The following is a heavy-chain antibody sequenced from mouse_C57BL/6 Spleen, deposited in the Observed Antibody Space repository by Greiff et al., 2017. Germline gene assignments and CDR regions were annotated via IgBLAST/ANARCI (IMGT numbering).Heavy chain of an antibody. CDR1: GYTFTSYW. CDR3: ARARITTEVAHFDY. D-gene: IGHD1-1*01. CDR2: IYPGSGST. J-gene: IGHJ2*01. V-gene: IGHV1-55*01. Sequence: QVQLQQPGAELVKPGASVKMSCKASGYTFTSYWITWVKQRPGQGLEWIGDIYPGSGSTNYNEKFKSKATLTVDTSSSTAYMQLSSLTSEDSAVYYCARARITTEVAHFDYWGQGTTLTVSP.